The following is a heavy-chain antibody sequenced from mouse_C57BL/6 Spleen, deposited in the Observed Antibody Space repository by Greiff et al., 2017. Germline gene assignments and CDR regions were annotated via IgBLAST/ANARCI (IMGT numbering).Heavy chain of an antibody. V-gene: IGHV1-76*01. CDR2: IYPGSGNT. J-gene: IGHJ3*01. CDR3: ARAVYYDYDEFAY. Sequence: QVQLKESGAELVRPGASVKLSCKASGYTFTDYYINWVKQRPGQGLEWIARIYPGSGNTYYNEKFKGKATLTAEKSSSTAYMQLSSLTSEDSAVYFCARAVYYDYDEFAYWGQGTLVTVSA. CDR1: GYTFTDYY. D-gene: IGHD2-4*01.